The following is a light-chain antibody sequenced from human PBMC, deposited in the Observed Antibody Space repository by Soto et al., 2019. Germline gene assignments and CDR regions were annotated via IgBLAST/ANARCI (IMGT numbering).Light chain of an antibody. Sequence: DIQMTQSPSSVSASVGYRVTISCRASQGISSWLAWYQQKPGKAPKFLVYDASNLESGVPSRFSGSGSGTEFTLTISSLQPDDFATYYCQQYNSYSVTFGQGTKV. V-gene: IGKV1-5*01. CDR1: QGISSW. CDR3: QQYNSYSVT. CDR2: DAS. J-gene: IGKJ1*01.